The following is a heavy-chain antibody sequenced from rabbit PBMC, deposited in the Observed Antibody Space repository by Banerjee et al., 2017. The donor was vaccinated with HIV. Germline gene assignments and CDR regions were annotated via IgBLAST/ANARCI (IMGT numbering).Heavy chain of an antibody. CDR2: IVITSGNT. Sequence: QSLEESGGDLVKPGASLTLTCTASGFSFSSGLMCWVRQAPGKGLEWIACIVITSGNTYYASWVNGRFTISRSTSLNTVDLKMTSLTVADTATYFCGRDRDGDAGYGSLALWGPGTLVTVS. CDR1: GFSFSSGL. V-gene: IGHV1S43*01. CDR3: GRDRDGDAGYGSLAL. J-gene: IGHJ4*01. D-gene: IGHD6-1*01.